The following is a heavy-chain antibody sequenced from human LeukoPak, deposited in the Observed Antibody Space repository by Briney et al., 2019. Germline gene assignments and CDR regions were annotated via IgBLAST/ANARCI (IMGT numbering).Heavy chain of an antibody. Sequence: APLRLSCVASGFTFSGSAMHWVRQASGKGLEWVGRIRNKADTYATAYAASVKGRLTISTDDSQNTAYLQMNSLRAEDTAVYYCARDLPGTVRGVIRRPFDYWGQGTLVTVSS. CDR2: IRNKADTYAT. V-gene: IGHV3-73*01. D-gene: IGHD3-10*01. CDR3: ARDLPGTVRGVIRRPFDY. J-gene: IGHJ4*02. CDR1: GFTFSGSA.